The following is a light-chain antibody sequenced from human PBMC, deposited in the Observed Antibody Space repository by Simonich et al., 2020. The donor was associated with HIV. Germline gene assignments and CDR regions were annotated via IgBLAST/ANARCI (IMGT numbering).Light chain of an antibody. V-gene: IGLV6-57*03. CDR2: EDN. CDR3: QSYDSSNLWV. Sequence: NFMLTQPHSVSESPGKTVTISCTRSSGSIASNYVPWYPQRPGSAPTTVIYEDNQRPSGVPERFSGSIDSSSNSASLTISGLKTEDEADYYCQSYDSSNLWVFGGGTKLTVL. J-gene: IGLJ3*02. CDR1: SGSIASNY.